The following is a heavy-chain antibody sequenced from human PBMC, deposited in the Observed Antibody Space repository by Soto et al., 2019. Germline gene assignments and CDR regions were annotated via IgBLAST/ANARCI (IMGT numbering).Heavy chain of an antibody. Sequence: GASVKVSCKVSGYTLTELSMHWVRQAPGKGLEWMGGFDPEAGETIYAQKFQGRVTMTEDTSTDTAYMELSSLRSEDTAVYYCATGRVMVRGVPDIFDYWGQGTLVTVSS. V-gene: IGHV1-24*01. CDR2: FDPEAGET. CDR3: ATGRVMVRGVPDIFDY. J-gene: IGHJ4*02. CDR1: GYTLTELS. D-gene: IGHD3-10*01.